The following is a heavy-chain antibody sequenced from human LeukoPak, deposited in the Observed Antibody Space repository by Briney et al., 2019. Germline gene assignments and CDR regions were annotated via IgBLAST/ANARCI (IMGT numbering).Heavy chain of an antibody. D-gene: IGHD3-3*01. V-gene: IGHV3-23*01. J-gene: IGHJ4*02. CDR2: ISGSGGST. CDR3: AEEWENYDFWSGSDY. Sequence: PGGSLRLSCAASGFTFSSYAMSWVRQAPGKGLEWVSAISGSGGSTYYADSVKGRFTISRDNSKSTLYLQMNSLRAEDTAVYYCAEEWENYDFWSGSDYWGQGTLVTVSS. CDR1: GFTFSSYA.